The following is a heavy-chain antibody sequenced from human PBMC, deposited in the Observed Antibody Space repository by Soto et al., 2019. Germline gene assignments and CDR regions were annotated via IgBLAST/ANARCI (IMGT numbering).Heavy chain of an antibody. J-gene: IGHJ5*02. CDR1: GYTFTSYG. CDR3: ASSTNVVGANNCFDP. Sequence: QVQLVQSGAEVKKPGASVKVSCKASGYTFTSYGISWVRQAPGQGLEWMGWISAYNGNTNYAQKLQGRVTMTTDTSTSTAYMGRRSLRSDETAGYYCASSTNVVGANNCFDPWGQGTLVTVSS. D-gene: IGHD2-15*01. CDR2: ISAYNGNT. V-gene: IGHV1-18*01.